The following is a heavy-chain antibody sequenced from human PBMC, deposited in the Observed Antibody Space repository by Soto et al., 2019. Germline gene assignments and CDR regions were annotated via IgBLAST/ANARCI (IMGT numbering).Heavy chain of an antibody. D-gene: IGHD3-10*01. Sequence: EVQLVESGGGLVQPGGSLRLSCAASGFTFSSDWMSWVRQAPGKWLEWVANIKEDGREKYYVDSVKGRFTISRDNAKNSLYLQMNSLRAEDTAVYYCARYGHYYGMDVWGQGTTVTVSS. V-gene: IGHV3-7*01. CDR1: GFTFSSDW. CDR2: IKEDGREK. J-gene: IGHJ6*02. CDR3: ARYGHYYGMDV.